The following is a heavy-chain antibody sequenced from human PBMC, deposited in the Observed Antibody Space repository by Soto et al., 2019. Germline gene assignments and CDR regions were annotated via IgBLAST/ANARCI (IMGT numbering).Heavy chain of an antibody. J-gene: IGHJ4*02. D-gene: IGHD2-2*01. V-gene: IGHV3-33*01. CDR3: ARPGGYCSSTSCFLYFDY. Sequence: GGSLRLSCAASGFTLSNYAMHWVRQAPGKGLERVAVTWFDGSKKYYADSVKGRFTVSRDNSKNTLYLQMNSLRAEDTAVYYCARPGGYCSSTSCFLYFDYWGQGTLVTVSS. CDR2: TWFDGSKK. CDR1: GFTLSNYA.